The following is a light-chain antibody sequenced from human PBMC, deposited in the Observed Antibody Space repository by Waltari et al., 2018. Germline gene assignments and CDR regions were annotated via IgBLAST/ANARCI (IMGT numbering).Light chain of an antibody. CDR1: NSDIGRYNY. V-gene: IGLV2-14*03. J-gene: IGLJ2*01. CDR3: SSYTLDFKMI. CDR2: DVN. Sequence: QSALTQPASMSGSPGQLITISCTGSNSDIGRYNYVSWYQQYPGKAPKVLIYDVNKRPSGASDRFSGSKSGNTASLTISGLQAEDEADYYCSSYTLDFKMIFGGGTKLTVL.